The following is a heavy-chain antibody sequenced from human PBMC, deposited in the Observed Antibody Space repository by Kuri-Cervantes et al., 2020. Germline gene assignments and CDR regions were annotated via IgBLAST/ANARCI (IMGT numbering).Heavy chain of an antibody. Sequence: SETLSLTCAVYGGSFSGSYWSWIRQPPGKGLEWIGEINHSGSTNYNPSLKSRVTISVDTSKNQFSLKLSSVTAADTAVYYCARGRIYYNFWSGYHAFDILGQGTMVTVSS. V-gene: IGHV4-34*01. D-gene: IGHD3-3*01. CDR2: INHSGST. J-gene: IGHJ3*02. CDR1: GGSFSGSY. CDR3: ARGRIYYNFWSGYHAFDI.